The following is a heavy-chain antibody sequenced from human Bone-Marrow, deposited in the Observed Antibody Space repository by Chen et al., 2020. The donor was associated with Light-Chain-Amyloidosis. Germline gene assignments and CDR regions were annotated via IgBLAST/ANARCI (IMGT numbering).Heavy chain of an antibody. CDR3: ARDRPKLGVWYFDL. J-gene: IGHJ2*01. Sequence: QVQLVESGGGAVQPGKSLRLSCAASGFLFNTYAMHWVRQAPGKGLEWVATVWYDGSKKQYGDSVKGRFTISRDNSKNTIYLQMNNSTVEDTAVYFCARDRPKLGVWYFDLWGRGTLLTVSS. CDR1: GFLFNTYA. CDR2: VWYDGSKK. V-gene: IGHV3-33*01. D-gene: IGHD7-27*01.